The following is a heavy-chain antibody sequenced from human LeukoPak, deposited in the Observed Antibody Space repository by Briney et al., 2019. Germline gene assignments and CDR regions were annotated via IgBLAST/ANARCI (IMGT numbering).Heavy chain of an antibody. J-gene: IGHJ4*02. D-gene: IGHD3-22*01. V-gene: IGHV4-59*01. CDR2: IYYSGST. CDR1: GGSISSYY. Sequence: SETLSLTCTVSGGSISSYYWSWIRQPPGKGLEWIGYIYYSGSTSYNPSLKSRVTISVDTSKNQFSLKLSSVTAADTAVYYCARGTYYYDSSGYFDYWGQGTLVTVSS. CDR3: ARGTYYYDSSGYFDY.